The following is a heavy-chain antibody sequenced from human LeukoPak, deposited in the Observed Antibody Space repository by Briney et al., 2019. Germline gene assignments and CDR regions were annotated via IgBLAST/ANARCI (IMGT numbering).Heavy chain of an antibody. CDR1: GFTFSSYS. CDR2: IGSSSSYI. Sequence: PGGSLRLSCAASGFTFSSYSMNWVRQAPGKGLEWVSSIGSSSSYIYYADSVKGRFTISRDNAKNSLYLQMNSLRAEDTAVYYCARGGDYYGSDNDYWGQGTLVTVSS. CDR3: ARGGDYYGSDNDY. D-gene: IGHD3-10*01. J-gene: IGHJ4*02. V-gene: IGHV3-21*01.